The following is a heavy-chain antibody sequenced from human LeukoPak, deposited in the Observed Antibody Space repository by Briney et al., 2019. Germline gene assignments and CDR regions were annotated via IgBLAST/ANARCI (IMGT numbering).Heavy chain of an antibody. CDR3: AVRSLLLDVIDY. V-gene: IGHV1-69*06. Sequence: SVKVSCKASGGTFSSYAISWVRQAPGQGLEWMGGIIPIFGTANYVQKFQGRVTITADKSTSTAYMELSSLRSEDTAVYYCAVRSLLLDVIDYWGQGTLVTVSS. CDR1: GGTFSSYA. J-gene: IGHJ4*02. CDR2: IIPIFGTA. D-gene: IGHD2-15*01.